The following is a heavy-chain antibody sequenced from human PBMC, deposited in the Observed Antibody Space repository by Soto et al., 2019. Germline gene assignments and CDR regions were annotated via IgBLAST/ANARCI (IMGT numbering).Heavy chain of an antibody. J-gene: IGHJ1*01. CDR2: INWNSGSI. CDR3: VKDESINWYSGHFRH. V-gene: IGHV3-9*01. CDR1: GFTFDDYA. D-gene: IGHD6-13*01. Sequence: LRLSCAASGFTFDDYAMHWVRQVPGKGLEWVSGINWNSGSIGYGDSVKGRFAISRDNAKNSLHLQMNSLSAEDTAFYYCVKDESINWYSGHFRHWGQGTLVTVSP.